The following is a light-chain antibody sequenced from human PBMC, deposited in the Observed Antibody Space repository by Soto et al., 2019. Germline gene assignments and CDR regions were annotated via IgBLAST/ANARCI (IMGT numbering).Light chain of an antibody. Sequence: DIQLTQSPSFLSASVGDRVTITCRASQGIRNYLAWYQQKPGRAPKLLMYIASTLQTGVPSRFTGSQSGTEFTLTITSLQPEDFATYYCQHYNSYSEAFGQGTKVDIK. V-gene: IGKV1-9*01. J-gene: IGKJ1*01. CDR3: QHYNSYSEA. CDR2: IAS. CDR1: QGIRNY.